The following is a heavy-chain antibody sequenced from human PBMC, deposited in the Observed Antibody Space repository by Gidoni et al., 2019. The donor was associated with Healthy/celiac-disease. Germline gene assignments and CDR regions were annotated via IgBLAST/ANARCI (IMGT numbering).Heavy chain of an antibody. CDR2: ISWNSGSI. CDR1: GSTFDDYA. Sequence: EVQLVESGGGLVQPGMSLRLSCAASGSTFDDYAMHWVRQAPGKGLEWVSGISWNSGSIGYADSVKGRFTISRDNAKNSLYLQMNSLRAEDTALYYCAKGYSSGWQPADYWGQGTLVTVSS. V-gene: IGHV3-9*01. J-gene: IGHJ4*02. CDR3: AKGYSSGWQPADY. D-gene: IGHD6-19*01.